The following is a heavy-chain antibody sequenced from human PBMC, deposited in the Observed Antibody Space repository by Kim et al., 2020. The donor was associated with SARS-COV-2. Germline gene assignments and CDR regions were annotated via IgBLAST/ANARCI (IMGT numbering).Heavy chain of an antibody. J-gene: IGHJ6*02. D-gene: IGHD3-9*01. CDR1: GFTFSSYW. CDR2: INSDGSST. CDR3: ARGDWLLSLYYYYYGMDV. Sequence: GGSLRLSCAASGFTFSSYWMHWVRQAPGKGMVWVSRINSDGSSTSYEDPVKSRFTISRDNAKNTLYLQMNSLRAEDTAVYYCARGDWLLSLYYYYYGMDVWGQGTTVTVSS. V-gene: IGHV3-74*01.